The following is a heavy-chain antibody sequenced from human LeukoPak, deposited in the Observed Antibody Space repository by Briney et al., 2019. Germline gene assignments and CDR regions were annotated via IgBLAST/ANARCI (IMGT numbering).Heavy chain of an antibody. V-gene: IGHV4-59*01. J-gene: IGHJ6*03. Sequence: PSETLSLTCTVSGGSISSYYWSWLRQPPGKGLEWVGYIYYSGSTNYNPSLKSRVTISVDTPKNQFSLKLSSVTAADTAVYYCARGQKNYYGSGSFPHAVYYYYYYMDVWGKGTTVTVSS. CDR1: GGSISSYY. D-gene: IGHD3-10*01. CDR3: ARGQKNYYGSGSFPHAVYYYYYYMDV. CDR2: IYYSGST.